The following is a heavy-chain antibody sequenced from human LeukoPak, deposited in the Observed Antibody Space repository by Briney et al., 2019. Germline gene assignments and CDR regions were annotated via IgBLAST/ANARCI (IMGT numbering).Heavy chain of an antibody. CDR2: IYSSGNS. CDR3: SRRGIWDLQIGNWFDP. D-gene: IGHD3-16*01. CDR1: GDSITTNSYW. J-gene: IGHJ5*02. V-gene: IGHV4-39*01. Sequence: SETLSLTCSISGDSITTNSYWWGWIRQSPGKSLEWIGSIYSSGNSYYNPSLKTRATISPDTSKNQYSLRLTSVTAADTAIYYWSRRGIWDLQIGNWFDPWGQGILVIVSS.